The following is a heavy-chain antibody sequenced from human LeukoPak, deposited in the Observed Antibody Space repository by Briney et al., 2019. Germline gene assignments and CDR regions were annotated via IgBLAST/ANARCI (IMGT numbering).Heavy chain of an antibody. CDR1: GFTVSSNY. CDR2: IYSGGST. D-gene: IGHD6-19*01. CDR3: ARGRIAVAEGYFDL. V-gene: IGHV3-53*01. J-gene: IGHJ2*01. Sequence: PGRSLRLSCAASGFTVSSNYMSWVRQAPGKGLEWVSVIYSGGSTYYADSVKGRFTISRDNSKNTLYLQMNSLRAEDTAVYYCARGRIAVAEGYFDLWGRGTLVTVSS.